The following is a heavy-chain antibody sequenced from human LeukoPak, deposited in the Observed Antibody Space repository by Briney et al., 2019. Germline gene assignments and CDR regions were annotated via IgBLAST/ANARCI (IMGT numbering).Heavy chain of an antibody. CDR1: GGSFSGYY. V-gene: IGHV4-34*01. CDR2: INHSGST. Sequence: SETLSLTCAVYGGSFSGYYWSWIRQPPGKGLEWIGEINHSGSTNYNPSLKSRVTISVDTSENQFSLKLSSVTAADTAVYYCARSWDYDSSGYYYVDYWGQGTLVTVSS. CDR3: ARSWDYDSSGYYYVDY. J-gene: IGHJ4*02. D-gene: IGHD3-22*01.